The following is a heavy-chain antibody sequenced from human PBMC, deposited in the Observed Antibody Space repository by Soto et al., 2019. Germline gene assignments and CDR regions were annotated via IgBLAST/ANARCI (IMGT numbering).Heavy chain of an antibody. J-gene: IGHJ6*02. V-gene: IGHV4-30-4*01. CDR3: ARVLIVATLQGYYYYGMDV. D-gene: IGHD5-12*01. CDR1: GGSISSGDYY. Sequence: QVQLQESGPGLVKPSQTLSLTCTVSGGSISSGDYYWSWIRQPPGKGLEWIGYIYYSGSTYYNPSLKSRVTLSVDTSKNQFSLKLSSVTAADTAVYYCARVLIVATLQGYYYYGMDVWGQGTTVTVSS. CDR2: IYYSGST.